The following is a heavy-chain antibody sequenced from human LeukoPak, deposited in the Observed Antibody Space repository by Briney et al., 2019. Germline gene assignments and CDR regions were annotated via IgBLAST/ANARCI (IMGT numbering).Heavy chain of an antibody. D-gene: IGHD3-22*01. J-gene: IGHJ4*02. V-gene: IGHV3-53*01. CDR2: IYSGGST. CDR1: GFTASSNY. CDR3: ARESYDSSGYYFDY. Sequence: PGGSLRLSCAASGFTASSNYMSWVRQAPGKGLEWVSVIYSGGSTYYADSVKGRFTISRDNSKNTLYLQMNSLRAEDTAVYYCARESYDSSGYYFDYWGQGTLVTVSS.